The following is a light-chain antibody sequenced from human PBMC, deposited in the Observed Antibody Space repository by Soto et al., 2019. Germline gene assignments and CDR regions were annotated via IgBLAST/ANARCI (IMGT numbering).Light chain of an antibody. CDR3: QQYDSSPRT. Sequence: EIGLTQSPGTLSLYPGERATLSCRASQSVSTRSLAWYQQKPGQAPRLLISGASSRAADIPDRFSGSGSGTDFTLTINRLEPEDFAVYYCQQYDSSPRTFGQGTKVDSK. J-gene: IGKJ1*01. CDR2: GAS. CDR1: QSVSTRS. V-gene: IGKV3-20*01.